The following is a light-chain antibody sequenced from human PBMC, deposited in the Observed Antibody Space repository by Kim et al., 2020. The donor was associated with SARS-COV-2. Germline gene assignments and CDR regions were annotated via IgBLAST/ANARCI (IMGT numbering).Light chain of an antibody. CDR1: QDISNY. CDR3: QKCDSAPWT. CDR2: AAS. Sequence: ASVGDRVTSTCRASQDISNYLAWFQLKPGKAPKRLIYAASALQPGVPSRFSGSGSGTDFTLTVTSLQPEDVATYYCQKCDSAPWTFGQGTKVDIK. V-gene: IGKV1-27*01. J-gene: IGKJ1*01.